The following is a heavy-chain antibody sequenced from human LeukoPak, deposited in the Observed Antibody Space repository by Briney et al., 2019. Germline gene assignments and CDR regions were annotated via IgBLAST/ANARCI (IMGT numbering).Heavy chain of an antibody. CDR3: ARDPGYGMDV. Sequence: SGTLSLTCTLSGGSISSYYWSWIRQPPGKGLEWSGYIYYSGSTNYNPSLKSRVTISVDTSKNQFSLKLSSVTAADTAVYYCARDPGYGMDVWGQGTTVTVSS. J-gene: IGHJ6*02. V-gene: IGHV4-59*01. CDR1: GGSISSYY. CDR2: IYYSGST.